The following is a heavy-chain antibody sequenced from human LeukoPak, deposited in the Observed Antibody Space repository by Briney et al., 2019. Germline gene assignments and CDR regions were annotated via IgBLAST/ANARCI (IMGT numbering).Heavy chain of an antibody. J-gene: IGHJ4*02. V-gene: IGHV3-53*01. Sequence: GGSLRLSCAASGFTVSSNYMSWVRQAPGKGLERVSVIYSGGSTYYADSVKGRFTISRDNSKNTLYLQMNSLRAEDTAVYYCARARSITMVRGVIGYFDYWGQGTLVTVSS. CDR1: GFTVSSNY. D-gene: IGHD3-10*01. CDR2: IYSGGST. CDR3: ARARSITMVRGVIGYFDY.